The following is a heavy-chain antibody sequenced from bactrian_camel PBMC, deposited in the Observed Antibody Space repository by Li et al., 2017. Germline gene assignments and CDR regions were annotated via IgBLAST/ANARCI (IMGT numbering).Heavy chain of an antibody. CDR3: HDNQCHRGWPGAY. J-gene: IGHJ4*01. CDR2: IDRDGVST. D-gene: IGHD1*01. CDR1: VYTSGFWC. Sequence: VQLVESGGATVEAGGSLRLSCTSNVYTSGFWCMGWFRHGPGQEGVATIDRDGVSTYADAMKGRATISGDNAKTTVYLQMNDLKPEDTAMYSCHDNQCHRGWPGAYRGQGTQVTVS. V-gene: IGHV3S40*01.